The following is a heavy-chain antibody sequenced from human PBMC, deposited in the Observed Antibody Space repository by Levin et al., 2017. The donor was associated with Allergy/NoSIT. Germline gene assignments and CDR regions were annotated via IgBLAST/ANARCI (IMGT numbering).Heavy chain of an antibody. CDR2: ISHSGNT. Sequence: LSQTLSLTCTVSGDSMSGGGYFWTWIRQLPGKGLEWIGYISHSGNTYYSPSLNSRLIISVDTSKNQFSLRLSSVTAADTALYYCARETSSGRPDDAFHLWGQGTMVTVSS. D-gene: IGHD6-19*01. CDR1: GDSMSGGGYF. CDR3: ARETSSGRPDDAFHL. J-gene: IGHJ3*01. V-gene: IGHV4-31*03.